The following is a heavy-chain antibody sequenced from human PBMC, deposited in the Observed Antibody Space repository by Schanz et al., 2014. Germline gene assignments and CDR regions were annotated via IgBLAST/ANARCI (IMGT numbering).Heavy chain of an antibody. CDR1: GFTFSAYA. CDR2: ISGSGDRT. D-gene: IGHD1-26*01. J-gene: IGHJ4*02. CDR3: AKDRDGSYYSALPSYWDS. V-gene: IGHV3-23*04. Sequence: DVQLVESGGGLVQPGGSLRLSCAASGFTFSAYAMTWVRQAPGKGLEWVSTISGSGDRTFYADSVKGRFTISRDTSKRTQYLQMNRLRADDTAVYYCAKDRDGSYYSALPSYWDSWGQGSLVIVSS.